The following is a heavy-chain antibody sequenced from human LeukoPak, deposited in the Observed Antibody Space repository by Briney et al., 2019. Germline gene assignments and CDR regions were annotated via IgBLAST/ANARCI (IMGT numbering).Heavy chain of an antibody. CDR1: GYSISSGYY. V-gene: IGHV4-38-2*02. CDR3: AREVPGSLASVYGSGSYFAFDY. CDR2: IYHSGST. J-gene: IGHJ4*02. Sequence: SETLSLTCTVSGYSISSGYYWGWIRQPPGKGLEWIGSIYHSGSTYYNPSLKSRVTISVDTSKNQFSLKLSSVTAADTAVYYCAREVPGSLASVYGSGSYFAFDYWGQGTLVTVSS. D-gene: IGHD3-10*01.